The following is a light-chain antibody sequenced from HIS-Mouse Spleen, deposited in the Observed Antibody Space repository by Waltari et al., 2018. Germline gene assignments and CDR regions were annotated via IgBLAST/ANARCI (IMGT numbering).Light chain of an antibody. Sequence: NFMLTQPHSVSESPGKTVTISCTGSSGSIASAYVQWYQPRPGSAPTTVIYEDNQRPSGVPDRFSGSIDSSSNSASLTISGLKTEDEADYYCQSYDSSNSWVFGGGTKLTVL. CDR1: SGSIASAY. CDR2: EDN. CDR3: QSYDSSNSWV. J-gene: IGLJ3*02. V-gene: IGLV6-57*02.